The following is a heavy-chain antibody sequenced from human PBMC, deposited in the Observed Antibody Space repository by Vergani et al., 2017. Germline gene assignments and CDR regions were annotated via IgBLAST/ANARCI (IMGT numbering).Heavy chain of an antibody. CDR3: ARVLNGFWRLSYYYYMDV. CDR1: GYTFTSYG. D-gene: IGHD3-3*01. Sequence: QVQLVQSGAEVKKPGASVKVSCKASGYTFTSYGINWVRQATGQGLEWMGWMNPNSGNTGYAQKFQGRVTMTRNTSISTAYMELSSLRSEDTAMYYRARVLNGFWRLSYYYYMDVWCNETTVTVAS. J-gene: IGHJ6*03. CDR2: MNPNSGNT. V-gene: IGHV1-8*02.